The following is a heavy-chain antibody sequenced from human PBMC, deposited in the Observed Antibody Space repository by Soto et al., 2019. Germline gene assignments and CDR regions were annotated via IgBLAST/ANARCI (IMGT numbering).Heavy chain of an antibody. CDR3: ASARGYRGYESGPYYFDY. CDR1: GFTVSSNY. Sequence: EVQLVESGGGLIQPGGSLRLSCAASGFTVSSNYMSWVRQAPGKGLEWVSVIYSGGSTYYADSVKGRFTISRDNSKNTLYLQMNSLRAEDTAVYYCASARGYRGYESGPYYFDYWGQGTLGTVSS. V-gene: IGHV3-53*01. CDR2: IYSGGST. J-gene: IGHJ4*02. D-gene: IGHD5-12*01.